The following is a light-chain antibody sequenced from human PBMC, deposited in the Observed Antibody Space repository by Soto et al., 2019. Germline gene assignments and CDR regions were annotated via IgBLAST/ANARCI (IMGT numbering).Light chain of an antibody. J-gene: IGLJ1*01. Sequence: QSVLTQPASVSGSPGQSITISCTGTNSDVGGYNYVSWYQQHPGKAPKLIIYEVSNRPSGVSNRFSGSKSGNTASLTISGLQAEDESDYYCSSYTSSSTLYGFGTGTKVTVL. CDR1: NSDVGGYNY. V-gene: IGLV2-14*01. CDR2: EVS. CDR3: SSYTSSSTLYG.